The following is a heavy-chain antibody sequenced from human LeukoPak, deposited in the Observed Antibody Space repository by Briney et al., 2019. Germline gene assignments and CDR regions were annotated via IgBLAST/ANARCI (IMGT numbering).Heavy chain of an antibody. CDR2: LYGGGNT. Sequence: GGSLRLSCTASGFNVSNKYMAWVRLPPGKGLDWVSVLYGGGNTYYADSVKGRFTISRDNSKNTVYLRLNSLRAEDTAVYYCARQLATELDFWGLGTLVSVSS. CDR3: ARQLATELDF. CDR1: GFNVSNKY. J-gene: IGHJ4*02. V-gene: IGHV3-53*01. D-gene: IGHD5-24*01.